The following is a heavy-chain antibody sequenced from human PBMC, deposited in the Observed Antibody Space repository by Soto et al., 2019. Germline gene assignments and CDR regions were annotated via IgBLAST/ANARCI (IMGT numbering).Heavy chain of an antibody. CDR3: EGERGNSQYDAFDL. V-gene: IGHV1-69*01. D-gene: IGHD3-10*01. Sequence: QVQLVQSGAEVKKPGSSVKVSCKASGGTFSSYAISWVRQAPGQGLEWMGGIIPIFGTANYAQKFQGGVTITAHESTSTAYMELSSLRSEDTAVYYWEGERGNSQYDAFDLWGQGTMVTVSS. CDR1: GGTFSSYA. J-gene: IGHJ3*01. CDR2: IIPIFGTA.